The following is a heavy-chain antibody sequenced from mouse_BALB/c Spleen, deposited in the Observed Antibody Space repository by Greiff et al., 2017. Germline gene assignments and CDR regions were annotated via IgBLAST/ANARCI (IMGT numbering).Heavy chain of an antibody. CDR3: AKLRLQDY. CDR1: GFNIKDTY. J-gene: IGHJ2*01. CDR2: IDPANGNT. D-gene: IGHD1-2*01. Sequence: EVKLMESGAELVKPGASVKLSCTASGFNIKDTYMHWVKQRPEQGLEWIGRIDPANGNTKYDPKFQGKATITADTSSNTAYLQLSSLTSEDTAVYYCAKLRLQDYWGQGTTLTVSS. V-gene: IGHV14-3*02.